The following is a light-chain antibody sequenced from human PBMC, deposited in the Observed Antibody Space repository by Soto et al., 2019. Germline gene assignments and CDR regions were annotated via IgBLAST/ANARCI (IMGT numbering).Light chain of an antibody. Sequence: EIVMTQSPASLSVSPGDGATLSCRASQTIASNLAWYQQKPGQGPSLLIHGASTRAAGVPARFSGSGSGTDFTPPISSLQSEDFAVYYCQQYHNWPPQYTFGQGTKLQIK. J-gene: IGKJ2*01. CDR3: QQYHNWPPQYT. CDR1: QTIASN. V-gene: IGKV3-15*01. CDR2: GAS.